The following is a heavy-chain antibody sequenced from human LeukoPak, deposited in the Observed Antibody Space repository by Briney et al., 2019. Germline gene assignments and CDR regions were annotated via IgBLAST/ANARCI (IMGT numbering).Heavy chain of an antibody. D-gene: IGHD3-10*01. CDR3: ARDSGTTGEVKFDP. CDR1: GGSFSDYY. CDR2: ISSSGST. V-gene: IGHV4-4*07. J-gene: IGHJ5*02. Sequence: SETLSLTCAVYGGSFSDYYWSWIRQPAGKGLEWIGRISSSGSTNYNPSLKSRVTMSVDTSKNQFSLKLSSVTAADTAVYYCARDSGTTGEVKFDPWGQGTLVTVSS.